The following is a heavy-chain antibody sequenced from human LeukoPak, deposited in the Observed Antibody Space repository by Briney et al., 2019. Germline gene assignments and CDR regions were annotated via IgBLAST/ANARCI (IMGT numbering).Heavy chain of an antibody. J-gene: IGHJ4*02. CDR1: RFTFSSYG. Sequence: GGSLRLSCAASRFTFSSYGMHWVRQAPGKGLEWVAFMRYDGSTKNYADSVKGRFTISRDNSKNTMYLQMNSLRVEDTALYYCAKEPSHSSGYWDSWGQGTLVTVSS. CDR3: AKEPSHSSGYWDS. D-gene: IGHD3-22*01. V-gene: IGHV3-30*02. CDR2: MRYDGSTK.